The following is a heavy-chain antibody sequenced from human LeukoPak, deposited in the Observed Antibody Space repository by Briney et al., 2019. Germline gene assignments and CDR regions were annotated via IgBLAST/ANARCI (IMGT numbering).Heavy chain of an antibody. D-gene: IGHD6-13*01. V-gene: IGHV3-30-3*01. CDR1: GFTFSTYA. CDR2: ISYDGSNK. Sequence: GGSLRLSCTASGFTFSTYAMNWVRQAPGKGLEWVAVISYDGSNKYYADSVKGRFTISRDNSKNTLYLQMNSLRAEDTAVYYCARRDSSSWYEDAFDIWGQGTMVTVSS. J-gene: IGHJ3*02. CDR3: ARRDSSSWYEDAFDI.